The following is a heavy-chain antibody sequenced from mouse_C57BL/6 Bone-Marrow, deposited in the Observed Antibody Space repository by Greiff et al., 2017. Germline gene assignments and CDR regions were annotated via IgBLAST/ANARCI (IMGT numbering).Heavy chain of an antibody. Sequence: QVQLQQPGAELVKPGASVKLSCKASGYTFTSYWMQWVKQRPGQGLEWIGEIDPSDSYTNYNQKFKGKATLTVDTSSRTAYMQLSILTSEDSAVYYCARRITTVVAFYFDYWGQGTTLTVSS. CDR3: ARRITTVVAFYFDY. J-gene: IGHJ2*01. CDR2: IDPSDSYT. V-gene: IGHV1-50*01. CDR1: GYTFTSYW. D-gene: IGHD1-1*01.